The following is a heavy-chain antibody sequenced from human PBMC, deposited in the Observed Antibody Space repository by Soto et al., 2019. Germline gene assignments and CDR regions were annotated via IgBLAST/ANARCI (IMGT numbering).Heavy chain of an antibody. CDR2: IYYSGST. J-gene: IGHJ5*02. CDR1: GGSISSGGYY. CDR3: ARGVSIDIQLWLGFDP. V-gene: IGHV4-31*03. D-gene: IGHD5-18*01. Sequence: LSLTCTVSGGSISSGGYYWSWIRQHPGKGLEWIGYIYYSGSTYYNPSLKSRVTISVDTSKNQFSLKLSSVTAADTAVYYCARGVSIDIQLWLGFDPWGQRTPVTVSS.